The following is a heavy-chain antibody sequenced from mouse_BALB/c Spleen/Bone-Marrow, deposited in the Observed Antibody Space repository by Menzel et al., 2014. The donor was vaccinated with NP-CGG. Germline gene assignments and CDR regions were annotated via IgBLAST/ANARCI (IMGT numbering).Heavy chain of an antibody. J-gene: IGHJ4*01. CDR3: ARSGKGAMDY. CDR1: GYVFSTYW. Sequence: VQLQESGAELVRPGSSVKISCKASGYVFSTYWMNWVKQRPGQGLERIGQIYPGDGDTNYNGKFKDKVILTADKSSSPAYMQLSTLTSEDSAVYFCARSGKGAMDYGVQGTSVPVSS. V-gene: IGHV1-80*01. CDR2: IYPGDGDT.